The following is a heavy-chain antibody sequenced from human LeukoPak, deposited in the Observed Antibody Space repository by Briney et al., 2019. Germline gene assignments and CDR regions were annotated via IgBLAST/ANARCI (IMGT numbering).Heavy chain of an antibody. D-gene: IGHD1-26*01. V-gene: IGHV4-39*07. Sequence: SETLSLTCTVSGGSISSSSYYWGWIRQPPEKGLEWMGNIHTSGGSSYYPSLKSRLTMSIDTSKNQLSLKLTSVTAADTAVYFCARLGSYHDFWGQGALVTVSS. CDR2: IHTSGGS. CDR1: GGSISSSSYY. J-gene: IGHJ4*02. CDR3: ARLGSYHDF.